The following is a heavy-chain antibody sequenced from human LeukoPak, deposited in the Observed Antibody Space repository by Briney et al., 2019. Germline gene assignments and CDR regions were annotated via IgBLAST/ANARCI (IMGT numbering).Heavy chain of an antibody. CDR1: GDSISTYY. Sequence: SETLSLTCSFSGDSISTYYWSRIRQSPGKGLEWIGHIYSSGNTDYNSSLKSRVTISVDTSKSQLSLRLSSVTATDTAVYYCARLRWQLVGPYFDYWGQGILVTVSS. CDR2: IYSSGNT. J-gene: IGHJ4*02. D-gene: IGHD1-26*01. CDR3: ARLRWQLVGPYFDY. V-gene: IGHV4-59*01.